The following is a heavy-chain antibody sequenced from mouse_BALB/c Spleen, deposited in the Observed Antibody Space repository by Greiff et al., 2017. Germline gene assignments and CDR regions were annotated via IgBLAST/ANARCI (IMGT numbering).Heavy chain of an antibody. Sequence: EVQLQQSGTVLARPGASVKMSCKASGYTFTSYWMHWVKQRPGQGLEWIGAIYPGNSDTSYNQKFKGKAKLTAVTSTSTAYMELSSLTNEDSAVYYCTRRQVRRGGAMDYWGQGTSVTVSS. J-gene: IGHJ4*01. CDR1: GYTFTSYW. D-gene: IGHD2-14*01. CDR3: TRRQVRRGGAMDY. CDR2: IYPGNSDT. V-gene: IGHV1-5*01.